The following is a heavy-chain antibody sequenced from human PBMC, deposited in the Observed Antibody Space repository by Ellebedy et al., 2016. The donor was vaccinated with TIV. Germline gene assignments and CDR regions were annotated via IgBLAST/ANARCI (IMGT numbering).Heavy chain of an antibody. D-gene: IGHD2-15*01. CDR3: ARGSPLVVAATGLTWRYYYYHAMDV. V-gene: IGHV4-30-4*08. Sequence: MPSETLSLTCTVSGASISSGDYYWVWLLPPPGKGLEWIAYTHYSRSTYYNPSPKSRLTISVATSKNQFSLNLTSVTAAEPAVYYCARGSPLVVAATGLTWRYYYYHAMDVWGQGTTVTVSS. CDR1: GASISSGDYY. J-gene: IGHJ6*02. CDR2: THYSRST.